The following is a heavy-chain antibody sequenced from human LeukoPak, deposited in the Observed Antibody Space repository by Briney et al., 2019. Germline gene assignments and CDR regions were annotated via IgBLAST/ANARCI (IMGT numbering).Heavy chain of an antibody. CDR3: AKVQRYGDYILWDY. CDR2: IRYDGNSI. J-gene: IGHJ4*02. D-gene: IGHD4-17*01. Sequence: GGSLRLSCAASGFIFSSYGMHWVRQAPGKGLEWVAFIRYDGNSIYYGDSVKGRFTVSRDNSKNTLYLEMNRLRAEDTAMYYCAKVQRYGDYILWDYWGQGTLVTVSS. CDR1: GFIFSSYG. V-gene: IGHV3-30*02.